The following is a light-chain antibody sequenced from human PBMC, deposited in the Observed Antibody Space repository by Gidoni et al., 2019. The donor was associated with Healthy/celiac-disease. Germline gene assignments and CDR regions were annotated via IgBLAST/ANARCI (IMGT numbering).Light chain of an antibody. CDR3: SSYTSSSTLLYV. J-gene: IGLJ1*01. V-gene: IGLV2-14*01. CDR2: EVG. CDR1: SRDGGGYNY. Sequence: QSALTQPASVSGSPGQAVTISCAGTSRDGGGYNYVSWYQQDPGKAPKLMIYEVGNRHSGVSHRFSGSKSGNTASLTISGLQAEDEADYYCSSYTSSSTLLYVFGTGTKVTVL.